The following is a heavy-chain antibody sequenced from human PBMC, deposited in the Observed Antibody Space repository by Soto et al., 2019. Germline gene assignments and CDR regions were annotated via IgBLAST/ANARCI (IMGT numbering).Heavy chain of an antibody. J-gene: IGHJ4*02. V-gene: IGHV4-34*01. CDR1: GGSFSGYY. CDR2: INHSGST. D-gene: IGHD2-8*02. CDR3: ARGRSGGLHY. Sequence: SETLSLTCAVYGGSFSGYYWSWIRQPPGKGLEWIGEINHSGSTNYNPSLKSRVTISVDTSKNQFSLKLSSVTAADTAVYYCARGRSGGLHYWGQGTLVTVSS.